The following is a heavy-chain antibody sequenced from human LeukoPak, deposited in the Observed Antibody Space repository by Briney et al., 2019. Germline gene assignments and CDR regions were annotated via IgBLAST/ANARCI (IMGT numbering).Heavy chain of an antibody. CDR1: GFTFSSYS. CDR2: ISSSSSYI. V-gene: IGHV3-21*01. Sequence: GGSLRLSCAASGFTFSSYSMNWVRQAPGKGLEWVSSISSSSSYIYYADSVKGRFTISRDNAKNSLYLQMNSLSAEDTAVYYCARSSRLWGFDYWGQGTLVTVSS. CDR3: ARSSRLWGFDY. J-gene: IGHJ4*02. D-gene: IGHD2/OR15-2a*01.